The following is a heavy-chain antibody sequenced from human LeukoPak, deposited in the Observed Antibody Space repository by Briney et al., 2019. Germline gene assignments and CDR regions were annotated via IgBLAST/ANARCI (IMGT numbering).Heavy chain of an antibody. CDR2: IYYSGST. D-gene: IGHD3/OR15-3a*01. J-gene: IGHJ3*02. CDR1: GGSISSGGYY. CDR3: ARQDFSLDAFDI. V-gene: IGHV4-31*03. Sequence: SETLSLTCTVSGGSISSGGYYWSWIRQHPGKGLEWIGYIYYSGSTYYNPSLKSRVTISVDASKNQFSLKLSSVTAADTAVYYCARQDFSLDAFDIWGQGTMVTVSS.